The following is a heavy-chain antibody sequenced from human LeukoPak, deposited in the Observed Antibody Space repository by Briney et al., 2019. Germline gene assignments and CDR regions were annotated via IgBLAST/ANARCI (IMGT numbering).Heavy chain of an antibody. Sequence: SVKVSCKASGGTFSSYAISWVRQAPGQGLEWMGRIIPIFGIANYAQKFQGRVTITADKSTSTAYMELSSLRSEDTAVYYCARSPTDSSGYPNPLFDIWGQGRMVTVSS. CDR1: GGTFSSYA. J-gene: IGHJ3*02. CDR2: IIPIFGIA. D-gene: IGHD3-22*01. CDR3: ARSPTDSSGYPNPLFDI. V-gene: IGHV1-69*17.